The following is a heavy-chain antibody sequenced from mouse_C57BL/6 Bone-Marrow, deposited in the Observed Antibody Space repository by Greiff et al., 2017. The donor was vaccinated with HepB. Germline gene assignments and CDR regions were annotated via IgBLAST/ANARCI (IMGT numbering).Heavy chain of an antibody. CDR3: ARDDYPAWFAY. Sequence: VKLMESGAELVRPGTSVKMSCKASGYTFTNYWIGWAKQRPGHGLEWIGDIYPGGGYTNYNEKFKGKATLTADKSSSTAYMQFSSLTSEDSAIYYCARDDYPAWFAYWGQGTLVTVSA. J-gene: IGHJ3*01. CDR1: GYTFTNYW. D-gene: IGHD2-4*01. CDR2: IYPGGGYT. V-gene: IGHV1-63*01.